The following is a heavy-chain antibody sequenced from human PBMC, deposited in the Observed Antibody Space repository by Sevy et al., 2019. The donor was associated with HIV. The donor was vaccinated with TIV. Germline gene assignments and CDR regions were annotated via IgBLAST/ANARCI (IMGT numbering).Heavy chain of an antibody. CDR1: GGSISAKNYF. D-gene: IGHD5-18*01. Sequence: SETLSLTCTVSGGSISAKNYFWGWIRQPPGKGLEWIGSIYHTGSTYHSPSLQSRVGISVDTSKKLFSVKLSSVTAADTAVYFCARHAFKHGYRPSYFDSWGHGTLVTVSS. CDR3: ARHAFKHGYRPSYFDS. J-gene: IGHJ4*01. CDR2: IYHTGST. V-gene: IGHV4-39*01.